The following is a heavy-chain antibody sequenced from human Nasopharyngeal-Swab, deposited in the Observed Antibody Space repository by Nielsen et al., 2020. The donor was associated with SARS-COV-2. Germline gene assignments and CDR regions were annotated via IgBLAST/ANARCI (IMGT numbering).Heavy chain of an antibody. V-gene: IGHV1-8*01. D-gene: IGHD6-13*01. CDR2: MNPNSGNT. Sequence: ASVKVSCKASGYTFTSYDINWVRQATGQGLEWMGWMNPNSGNTGYAQKFQGRVTMTRNTSISTAYMELSSLRSEDTAVYYCARGQYRYSSSWYGGNWFDPWGQGTLVTAPQ. CDR1: GYTFTSYD. CDR3: ARGQYRYSSSWYGGNWFDP. J-gene: IGHJ5*02.